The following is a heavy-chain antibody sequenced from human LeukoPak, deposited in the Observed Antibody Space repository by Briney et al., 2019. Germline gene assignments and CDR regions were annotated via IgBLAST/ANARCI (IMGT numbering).Heavy chain of an antibody. Sequence: GALRLSCAASGFTFSSYWMQWLRQAPGKGLVWVSRINGDGSSTIYADSVKGRFTISRDNAKNTLFLQMNSLSAEDTSVYYCAKDTYGDISGYYDYWGQGTLVTVSS. CDR1: GFTFSSYW. J-gene: IGHJ4*02. CDR2: INGDGSST. D-gene: IGHD3-22*01. CDR3: AKDTYGDISGYYDY. V-gene: IGHV3-74*01.